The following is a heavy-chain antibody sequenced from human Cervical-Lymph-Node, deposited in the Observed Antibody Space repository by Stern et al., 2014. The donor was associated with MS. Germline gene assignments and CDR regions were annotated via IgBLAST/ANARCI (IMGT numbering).Heavy chain of an antibody. CDR2: ISWSSVNI. V-gene: IGHV3-9*01. CDR1: GFTFGDYA. J-gene: IGHJ6*02. CDR3: VKETSPSYYYGMDA. Sequence: VQLGQSGGGLVQPGRSLRLSCAASGFTFGDYAMHWVRQAPGKGLEWVSGISWSSVNIAYADSVRGRFTISRDNAKNSLYLQMNSLRAEDTALYYCVKETSPSYYYGMDAWGQGTTVIVSS.